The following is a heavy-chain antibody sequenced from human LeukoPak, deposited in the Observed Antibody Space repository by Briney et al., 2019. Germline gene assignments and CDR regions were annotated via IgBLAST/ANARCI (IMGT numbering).Heavy chain of an antibody. CDR1: GYSISSGYY. D-gene: IGHD1-14*01. Sequence: SETLSLTCAVSGYSISSGYYWGWIRQPPGKGLEWIGSIYHSGSTYYNPSLKSRVTISVDTSKSQFSLKLSSVTAADTAVHYCARRRTGWFDPWGQGTLVTVSS. CDR3: ARRRTGWFDP. CDR2: IYHSGST. J-gene: IGHJ5*02. V-gene: IGHV4-38-2*01.